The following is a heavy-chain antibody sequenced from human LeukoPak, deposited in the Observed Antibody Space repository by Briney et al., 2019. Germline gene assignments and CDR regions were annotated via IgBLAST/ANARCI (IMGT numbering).Heavy chain of an antibody. Sequence: GGSLRLSCAASGFTFSSYEMNWVRQAPGKGLEWVSYISSSGSTIYYADSVKGRFTISRDNAKNSLYLQMNSLRAEDTAVYYCAKDRGGYGDYGWFDPWGQGTLVTVSS. V-gene: IGHV3-48*03. CDR2: ISSSGSTI. CDR3: AKDRGGYGDYGWFDP. J-gene: IGHJ5*02. D-gene: IGHD4-17*01. CDR1: GFTFSSYE.